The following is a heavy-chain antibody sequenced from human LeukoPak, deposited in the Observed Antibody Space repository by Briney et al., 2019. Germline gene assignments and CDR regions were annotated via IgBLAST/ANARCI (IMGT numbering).Heavy chain of an antibody. J-gene: IGHJ4*02. D-gene: IGHD6-13*01. CDR3: ARTPQRPYSSSWYSAFDY. V-gene: IGHV1-18*04. CDR2: ISAYNGNT. Sequence: GASVKVSCKASGYTFTGYYMHWVRQAPGQGLEWMGWISAYNGNTNYAQKLQGRVTMTTDTSTSTAYMELRSLRSDDTAVYYCARTPQRPYSSSWYSAFDYWGQGTLVTVSS. CDR1: GYTFTGYY.